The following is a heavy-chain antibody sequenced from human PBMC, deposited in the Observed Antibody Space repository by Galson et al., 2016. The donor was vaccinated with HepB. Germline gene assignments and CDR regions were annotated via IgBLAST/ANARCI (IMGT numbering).Heavy chain of an antibody. CDR2: ISSRTRTT. J-gene: IGHJ4*02. V-gene: IGHV3-48*02. D-gene: IGHD2-15*01. Sequence: SLRLSCAVSGLTFSSYNMNWVRQAPGKGLEWVSHISSRTRTTYYADSVKGRFTISRDNAKNSLYLQMNSLRDEDTAVYYCASQWVAVDYWGRETLVTVSS. CDR3: ASQWVAVDY. CDR1: GLTFSSYN.